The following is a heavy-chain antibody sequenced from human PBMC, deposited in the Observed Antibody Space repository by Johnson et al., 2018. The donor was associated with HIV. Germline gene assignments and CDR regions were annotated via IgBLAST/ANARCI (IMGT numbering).Heavy chain of an antibody. Sequence: VQLVESGGGVVQPGRSLRLSCAASGFTFSSYGMHWVRRAPGKGLEWVSAISGSGGSTYDADSVKGRFTICRDNSMNTLYLQMNSLRAEDTAVYYFAMAIVGYSSSWTYNDAFDIWGQGTMVTVSS. V-gene: IGHV3-23*04. CDR2: ISGSGGST. D-gene: IGHD6-13*01. CDR3: AMAIVGYSSSWTYNDAFDI. CDR1: GFTFSSYG. J-gene: IGHJ3*02.